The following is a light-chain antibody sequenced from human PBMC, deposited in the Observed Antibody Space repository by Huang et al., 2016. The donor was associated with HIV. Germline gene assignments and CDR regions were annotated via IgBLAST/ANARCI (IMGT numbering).Light chain of an antibody. CDR2: GAS. CDR3: QQYNNKCYT. Sequence: EIVMTQSPPTLAVSPGERATLSRRASQVVSSYLSWYQQKPGQAPRLLIYGASTRATGAPARFSCRGSGSDFTLTISSLQSEEFAVYYCQQYNNKCYTFGQGTKLEIK. J-gene: IGKJ2*01. V-gene: IGKV3-15*01. CDR1: QVVSSY.